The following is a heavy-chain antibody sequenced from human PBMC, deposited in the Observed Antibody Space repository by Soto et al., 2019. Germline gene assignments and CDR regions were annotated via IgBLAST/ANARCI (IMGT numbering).Heavy chain of an antibody. CDR1: GFTFSSYA. Sequence: PGGSLRLSCAASGFTFSSYAMSWVRQAPGKGLEWVSAISGSGGSTYYADSVKGRFTISRDNSKNTLYLQMNSLRAEDTAVYYCAKDPDYSNYGNWFDPWGQGTLVTVSS. CDR2: ISGSGGST. CDR3: AKDPDYSNYGNWFDP. D-gene: IGHD4-4*01. V-gene: IGHV3-23*01. J-gene: IGHJ5*02.